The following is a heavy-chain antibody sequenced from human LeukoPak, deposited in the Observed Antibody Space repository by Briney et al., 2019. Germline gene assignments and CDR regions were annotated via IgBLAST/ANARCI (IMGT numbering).Heavy chain of an antibody. CDR2: IYYSGST. CDR1: GGSISSYY. J-gene: IGHJ4*02. Sequence: SETLSLTFTVSGGSISSYYWSWIRQPPGKGLEWIGYIYYSGSTNYNPSLKSRVTISVDTSKNQFSLKLSSVTAADTAVYYCARYDFWSGLYFDYWGQGTLVTVSS. V-gene: IGHV4-59*01. D-gene: IGHD3-3*01. CDR3: ARYDFWSGLYFDY.